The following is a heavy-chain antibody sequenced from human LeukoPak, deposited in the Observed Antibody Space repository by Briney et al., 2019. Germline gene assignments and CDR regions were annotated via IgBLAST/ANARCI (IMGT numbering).Heavy chain of an antibody. Sequence: SETLSLTCTVSGGSISSYYWSWIRQPPGKGLEWIEYIYYSGSTYYNPSLKSRVTISVDRSKNQFSLKLTSVTAADTAVYYCARSGYYGSGSFSNFDYWGQGTLVTVSS. CDR3: ARSGYYGSGSFSNFDY. CDR1: GGSISSYY. D-gene: IGHD3-10*01. J-gene: IGHJ4*02. CDR2: IYYSGST. V-gene: IGHV4-59*12.